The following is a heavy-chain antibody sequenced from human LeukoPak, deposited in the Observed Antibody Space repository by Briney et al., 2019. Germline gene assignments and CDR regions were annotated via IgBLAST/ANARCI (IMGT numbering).Heavy chain of an antibody. CDR3: ARGGPPGDIVVVVAATHFDY. CDR2: IYYSGST. J-gene: IGHJ4*02. CDR1: GGSISSGGYY. Sequence: SETLSLTCTVSGGSISSGGYYWSWIRQHPGKGLEWIGYIYYSGSTYYNPSLKSRVTISVDTSKNQFSLNLSSVTAADTAVYYCARGGPPGDIVVVVAATHFDYWGQGTLVTVSS. D-gene: IGHD2-15*01. V-gene: IGHV4-31*03.